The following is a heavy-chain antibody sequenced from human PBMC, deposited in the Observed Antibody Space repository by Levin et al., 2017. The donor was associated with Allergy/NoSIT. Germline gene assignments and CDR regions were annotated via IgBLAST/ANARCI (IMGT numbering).Heavy chain of an antibody. J-gene: IGHJ4*02. CDR1: GYTFTGYY. D-gene: IGHD1-26*01. V-gene: IGHV1-2*02. CDR2: INPNSGGT. CDR3: ARERSYYGDY. Sequence: GESLKISCKASGYTFTGYYMHWVRQAPGQGLEWMGWINPNSGGTKYAQKFQGRVTMTRDTSISTAYMELSRLSSDDTAVYYCARERSYYGDYWGQGTLVTVSS.